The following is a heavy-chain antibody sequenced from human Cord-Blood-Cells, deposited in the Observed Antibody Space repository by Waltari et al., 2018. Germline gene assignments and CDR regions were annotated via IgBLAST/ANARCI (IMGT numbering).Heavy chain of an antibody. V-gene: IGHV1-8*03. CDR2: MNPNSGNT. Sequence: GYTFTSYDINWVRQATGQGLEWMGWMNPNSGNTGYAQKFQGRVTITRNTSISTAYMELSSLRSEDTAVYYCVRGRGTFYYYYYYGMDVWGQGTTVTVSS. D-gene: IGHD1-7*01. CDR1: GYTFTSYD. CDR3: VRGRGTFYYYYYYGMDV. J-gene: IGHJ6*02.